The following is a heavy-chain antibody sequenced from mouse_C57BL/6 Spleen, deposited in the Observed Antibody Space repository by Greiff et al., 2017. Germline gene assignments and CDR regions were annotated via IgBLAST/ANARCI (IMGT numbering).Heavy chain of an antibody. CDR1: GYTFTDYY. D-gene: IGHD2-13*01. CDR3: ARQRRGDMDY. V-gene: IGHV1-26*01. Sequence: EVQLHQSGPELVKPGASVKISCKASGYTFTDYYMNWVKQSHGKSLEWIGDINPNNGGTSYNQKFKGKATLTVDTSSSTAYMELRGLTSDDSGVSYCARQRRGDMDYWGQGTSVTVSS. CDR2: INPNNGGT. J-gene: IGHJ4*01.